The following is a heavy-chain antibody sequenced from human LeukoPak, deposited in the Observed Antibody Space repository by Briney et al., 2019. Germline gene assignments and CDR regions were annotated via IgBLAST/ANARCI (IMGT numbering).Heavy chain of an antibody. Sequence: GGSLRLSCAASGFTFSSYSMNWVRQAPGKGLEWVSYISSSSSTIYYADSVKGRFTISRDNAKNSLYLQMNSLRAEDMALYYCAKSGETSVGFDRDYFDYWGQGTLVTVSS. V-gene: IGHV3-48*04. CDR3: AKSGETSVGFDRDYFDY. CDR2: ISSSSSTI. D-gene: IGHD3-10*01. J-gene: IGHJ4*02. CDR1: GFTFSSYS.